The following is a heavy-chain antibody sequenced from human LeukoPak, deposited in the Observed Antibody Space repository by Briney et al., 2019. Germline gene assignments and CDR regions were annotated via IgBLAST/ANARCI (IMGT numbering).Heavy chain of an antibody. D-gene: IGHD6-13*01. CDR1: GYTFTSYY. CDR3: ARAPGYSSSWGMYYFDY. J-gene: IGHJ4*02. CDR2: INPSGGST. V-gene: IGHV1-46*01. Sequence: HGASVKVSCKASGYTFTSYYMHWVRRAPGQGLEWMGIINPSGGSTSYAQKFQGRVTMTRDTSTSTVYMELSSLRSEDTAVYYCARAPGYSSSWGMYYFDYWGQGTLVTVSS.